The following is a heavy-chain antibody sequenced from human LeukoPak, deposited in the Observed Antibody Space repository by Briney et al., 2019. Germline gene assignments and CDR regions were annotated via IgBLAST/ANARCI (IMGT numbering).Heavy chain of an antibody. CDR1: GFTFSSYG. CDR3: AKSLYDFWSGYSYYYGIDV. V-gene: IGHV3-30*18. D-gene: IGHD3-3*01. CDR2: ISYDGSNK. Sequence: GGSLRLSCAASGFTFSSYGMHWARQAPGKGLEWVAVISYDGSNKYYADSVKGRFTISRDNSKNTLYLQMNSLRAEDTAVYYCAKSLYDFWSGYSYYYGIDVWGQGTTVTVSS. J-gene: IGHJ6*02.